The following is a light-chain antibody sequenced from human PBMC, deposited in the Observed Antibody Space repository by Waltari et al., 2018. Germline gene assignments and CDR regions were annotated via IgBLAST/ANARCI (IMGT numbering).Light chain of an antibody. Sequence: DIQMTQSPSSLSASVGDRVTITCRANQTITYYLNWYQQKPGKAPKRLIYAASSLQSWVPSKFSGSGSGTDFTLTITSLQPEDFATYYCQQSYSTPPYTFGQGTKLEIK. CDR1: QTITYY. CDR2: AAS. V-gene: IGKV1-39*01. CDR3: QQSYSTPPYT. J-gene: IGKJ2*01.